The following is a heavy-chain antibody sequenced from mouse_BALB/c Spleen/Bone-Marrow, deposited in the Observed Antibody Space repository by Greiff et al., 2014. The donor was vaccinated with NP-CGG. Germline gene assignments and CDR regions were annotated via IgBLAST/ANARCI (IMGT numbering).Heavy chain of an antibody. J-gene: IGHJ2*01. CDR1: GYTFTRYW. D-gene: IGHD2-4*01. CDR3: ARMITTRGFDY. Sequence: VKLMESGAELLKPGTSVKLSRKASGYTFTRYWMHWVKQRPGQGLEWIGELNPSNGHTNYNGKFKNKATVTVDKSSSTAYMQLSSLTSEDSAVYYCARMITTRGFDYWGQGTTLTVSS. V-gene: IGHV1S81*02. CDR2: LNPSNGHT.